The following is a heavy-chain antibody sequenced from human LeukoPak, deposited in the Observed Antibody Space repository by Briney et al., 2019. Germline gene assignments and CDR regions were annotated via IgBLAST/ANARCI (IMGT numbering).Heavy chain of an antibody. CDR1: GFTFSSYE. D-gene: IGHD3-10*01. CDR3: AREPMVRGKNGMDV. CDR2: ISSSGSTI. V-gene: IGHV3-48*03. Sequence: GGSLRLSCAASGFTFSSYEMNWVRQAPGKGLEWVSYISSSGSTIYYADSVKGRFTISRDNAKNSPYLQMNSLRAEDTAVYYCAREPMVRGKNGMDVWGKGTTVTVSS. J-gene: IGHJ6*04.